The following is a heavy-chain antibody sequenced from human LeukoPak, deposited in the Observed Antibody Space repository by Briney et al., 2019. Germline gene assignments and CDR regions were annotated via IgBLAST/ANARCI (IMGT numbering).Heavy chain of an antibody. D-gene: IGHD6-13*01. V-gene: IGHV1-18*01. CDR2: ISAYNGNT. CDR1: GYTFTSYG. Sequence: ASVKVSCKGSGYTFTSYGITWVRQAPGQGLEWMGWISAYNGNTNYAQKLQGRVTMTTDTSTSTAYMELRSLRSDDTAVYYCASSSRIAAAGTGFDYWGQGTLVTVSS. J-gene: IGHJ4*02. CDR3: ASSSRIAAAGTGFDY.